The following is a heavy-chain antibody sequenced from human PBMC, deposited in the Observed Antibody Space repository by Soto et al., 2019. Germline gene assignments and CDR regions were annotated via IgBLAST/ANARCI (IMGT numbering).Heavy chain of an antibody. J-gene: IGHJ5*02. CDR2: IIPILGIA. CDR3: ARVAAIVGATNWFDP. V-gene: IGHV1-69*02. CDR1: GGTFSSYT. D-gene: IGHD1-26*01. Sequence: QVQLVQSGAEVKKPGSSVKVSCKASGGTFSSYTISWVRQAPGQGLEWMGRIIPILGIANYAQKFQGRVTIXXDXSXXTAHVELSSLRSEDTAVYYCARVAAIVGATNWFDPWGQGTLVTVSS.